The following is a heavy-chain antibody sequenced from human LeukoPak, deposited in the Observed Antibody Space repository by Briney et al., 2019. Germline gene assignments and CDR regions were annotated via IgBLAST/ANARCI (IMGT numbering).Heavy chain of an antibody. CDR2: IDTSGST. V-gene: IGHV4-4*07. CDR3: ARTTGYYNSGWADLDY. J-gene: IGHJ4*02. Sequence: PSETLSLTCSVSGDSISNYYWSWIRQPAGKGLEYIGRIDTSGSTNYNPSLKSRVTMSVDTSKNQFSLKLNSVAAADTAMYYCARTTGYYNSGWADLDYWGQGTLVTVSS. CDR1: GDSISNYY. D-gene: IGHD6-19*01.